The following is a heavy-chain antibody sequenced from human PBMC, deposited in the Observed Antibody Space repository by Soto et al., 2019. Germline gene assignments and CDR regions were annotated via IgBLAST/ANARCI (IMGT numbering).Heavy chain of an antibody. CDR1: GGSFSGYY. D-gene: IGHD6-6*01. CDR2: INHSGST. V-gene: IGHV4-34*01. Sequence: QVQLQQWGAGLLKPSETLSLTCAVYGGSFSGYYWSWIRQPPGKGLEWIGEINHSGSTNYNPSLKSRVTISVDTSKSQFSLKLSSVTAADTAVYYCARGGIAARPFDYWGQGTLVTVSS. J-gene: IGHJ4*02. CDR3: ARGGIAARPFDY.